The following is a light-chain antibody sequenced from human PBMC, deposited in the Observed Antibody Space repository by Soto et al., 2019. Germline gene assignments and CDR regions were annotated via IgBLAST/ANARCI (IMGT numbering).Light chain of an antibody. J-gene: IGKJ3*01. CDR1: QSVSSSY. CDR2: AAS. CDR3: QQYNNWPPVT. Sequence: EILLTQSPGTLSLSPGERATLSCRASQSVSSSYLAWYQQKPGQAPRLLIYAASTRATGIPARFSGSGSGTEFTLTISSLQSEDFAVYYCQQYNNWPPVTFGPGTKVDIK. V-gene: IGKV3-15*01.